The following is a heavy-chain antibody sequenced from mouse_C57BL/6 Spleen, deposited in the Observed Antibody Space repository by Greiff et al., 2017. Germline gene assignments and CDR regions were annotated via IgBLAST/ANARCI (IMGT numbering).Heavy chain of an antibody. CDR1: GFTFSSYA. Sequence: EVKLMESGGGLVKPGGSLKLSCAASGFTFSSYAMSWVRQTPEKRLEWVATISDGGSYTYYPDNVKGRFTISRDNAKNNLYLQMSHLKSEDTAMYYCARGGDYYYAMDDWGQGTSVTVSS. D-gene: IGHD2-4*01. V-gene: IGHV5-4*03. J-gene: IGHJ4*01. CDR3: ARGGDYYYAMDD. CDR2: ISDGGSYT.